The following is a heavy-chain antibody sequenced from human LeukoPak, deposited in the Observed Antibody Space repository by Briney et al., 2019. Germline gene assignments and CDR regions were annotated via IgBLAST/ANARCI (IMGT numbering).Heavy chain of an antibody. CDR1: GFTFSSYR. V-gene: IGHV3-48*04. J-gene: IGHJ4*02. CDR2: ISSSSSAI. Sequence: PGGSLRLSCAASGFTFSSYRMNWVRQAPGKGLEWVSYISSSSSAIYYADSAKGRFTISRDNAKNSLYLQMNSLRAEDTAVYYCARDSDKWELPHYFNCWGQGTLVTVSS. D-gene: IGHD1-26*01. CDR3: ARDSDKWELPHYFNC.